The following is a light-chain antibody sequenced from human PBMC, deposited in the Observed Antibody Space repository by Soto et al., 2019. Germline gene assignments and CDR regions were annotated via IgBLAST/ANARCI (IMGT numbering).Light chain of an antibody. Sequence: EIVLTQSPGTLSLSPGERATLSCRASQSVSSRYLAWYQQKPGQAPRLLIYGASSGATGIPDRFSGSGSGTDFTLTISRLEPEDFAVYYCQQYGSSLTWTFGQGTKVEIK. CDR1: QSVSSRY. J-gene: IGKJ1*01. V-gene: IGKV3-20*01. CDR2: GAS. CDR3: QQYGSSLTWT.